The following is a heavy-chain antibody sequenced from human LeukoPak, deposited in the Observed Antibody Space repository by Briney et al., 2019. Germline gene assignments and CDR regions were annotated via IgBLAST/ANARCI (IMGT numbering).Heavy chain of an antibody. D-gene: IGHD4-17*01. CDR1: GFTFSSYA. CDR2: ISGSGGST. V-gene: IGHV3-23*01. J-gene: IGHJ5*02. Sequence: GGSLRLSCAASGFTFSSYAMSWVRQAPGKGLEWVSAISGSGGSTYYADSVRGRFTISSDNSKNTLYLQMNSLRAEDTAVYYCAKPYGDYEGFWFDPWGQGTLVTVSS. CDR3: AKPYGDYEGFWFDP.